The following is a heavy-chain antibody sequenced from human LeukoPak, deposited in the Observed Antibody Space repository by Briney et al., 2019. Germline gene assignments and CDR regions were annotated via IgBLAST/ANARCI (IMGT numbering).Heavy chain of an antibody. CDR3: AARKVRGVWFYLDY. CDR1: GFTVSAYA. D-gene: IGHD3-10*01. V-gene: IGHV3-23*01. J-gene: IGHJ4*02. Sequence: RVSLRLSCAASGFTVSAYAMAWVRQAPGKGLEWVSTIYDDNTYYADSVKGRFAISTDNSKNTLYLQMNSLRVEDTAVYFCAARKVRGVWFYLDYWGQGTLVTVSS. CDR2: IYDDNT.